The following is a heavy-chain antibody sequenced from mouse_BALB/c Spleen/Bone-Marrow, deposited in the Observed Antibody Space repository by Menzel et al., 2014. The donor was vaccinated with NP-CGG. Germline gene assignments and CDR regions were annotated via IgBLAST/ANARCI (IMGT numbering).Heavy chain of an antibody. J-gene: IGHJ3*01. D-gene: IGHD2-14*01. Sequence: VQRVESGAELVKPGASVKLSCKASGYTFTSYWMHWVKQGPGQGLEWIGEINPSNGRTNYNEKFKSKATLTVDKSSSTAYMQLSSLTSEDSAVYYCARGYFAYWGQGTLVTVSA. CDR3: ARGYFAY. CDR1: GYTFTSYW. CDR2: INPSNGRT. V-gene: IGHV1S81*02.